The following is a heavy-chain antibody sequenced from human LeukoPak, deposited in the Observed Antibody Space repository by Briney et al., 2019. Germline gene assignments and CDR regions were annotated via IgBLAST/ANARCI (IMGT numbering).Heavy chain of an antibody. Sequence: GGSLRLSCAASGFSFISYGMSWVRQAPGKGLEWVSAISGSGGTTYYADSVRGRFIISRDNSKSTLYFQMNSLRGEDTAIYYCAKRSPYNSSSYHLDFWGQGTLVTVSS. CDR2: ISGSGGTT. CDR3: AKRSPYNSSSYHLDF. D-gene: IGHD6-6*01. J-gene: IGHJ4*02. CDR1: GFSFISYG. V-gene: IGHV3-23*01.